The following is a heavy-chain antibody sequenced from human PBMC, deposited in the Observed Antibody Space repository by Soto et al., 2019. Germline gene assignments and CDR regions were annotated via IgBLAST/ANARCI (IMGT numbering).Heavy chain of an antibody. D-gene: IGHD3-10*01. CDR2: IYPGDSET. CDR1: GYSFTFYW. CDR3: AGGGVRGVITRTRDYYGMDV. V-gene: IGHV5-51*01. J-gene: IGHJ6*02. Sequence: GESLKISCKGSGYSFTFYWIAWVRQMPGKGLEWMGVIYPGDSETKYNPSLQGQVTISADKSISTAYLQWSSLKASDTAMYYCAGGGVRGVITRTRDYYGMDVWGQGTTVTVSS.